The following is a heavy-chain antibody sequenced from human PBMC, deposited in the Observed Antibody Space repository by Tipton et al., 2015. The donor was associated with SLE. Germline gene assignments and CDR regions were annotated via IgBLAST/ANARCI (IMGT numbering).Heavy chain of an antibody. CDR3: ARTLSYAGAFDI. D-gene: IGHD2-2*01. CDR2: INHSEST. J-gene: IGHJ3*02. Sequence: LRLSCAVYGGSFSDYYWSWIRQPPGKGLEWIGEINHSESTNYNPSLKSRVTISVDTSKNQFSLKLNSVTAADTAVYYCARTLSYAGAFDIWGQGTLVTVSS. CDR1: GGSFSDYY. V-gene: IGHV4-34*01.